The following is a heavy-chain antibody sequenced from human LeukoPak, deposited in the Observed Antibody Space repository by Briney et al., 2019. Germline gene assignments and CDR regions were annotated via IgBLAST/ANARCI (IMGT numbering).Heavy chain of an antibody. CDR1: GFTFSSYA. CDR3: AREISSSGWCLDY. Sequence: GGSLRLSCAASGFTFSSYAMSWVRQAPGKGLEWVSAISGSGGSTYYADSVKGRFTISRDNAKNSLYLQMNSLRAEDTAVYYCAREISSSGWCLDYWGQGTLVTVSS. CDR2: ISGSGGST. J-gene: IGHJ4*02. V-gene: IGHV3-23*01. D-gene: IGHD6-19*01.